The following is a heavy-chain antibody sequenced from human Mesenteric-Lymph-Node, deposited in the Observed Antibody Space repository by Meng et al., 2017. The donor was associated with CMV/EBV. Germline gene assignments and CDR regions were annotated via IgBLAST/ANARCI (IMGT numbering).Heavy chain of an antibody. D-gene: IGHD2/OR15-2a*01. J-gene: IGHJ5*02. CDR2: IYYTGKT. Sequence: VYGASLVIGGSYWTWLRHVPGKGLEWIGYIYYTGKTYSNPSLESRVSMSVDTSKNQFSLDLRSVTAADTAVYYCARDLTSNENCFDPWGQGTLVTVSS. V-gene: IGHV4-31*02. CDR3: ARDLTSNENCFDP. CDR1: GASLVIGGSY.